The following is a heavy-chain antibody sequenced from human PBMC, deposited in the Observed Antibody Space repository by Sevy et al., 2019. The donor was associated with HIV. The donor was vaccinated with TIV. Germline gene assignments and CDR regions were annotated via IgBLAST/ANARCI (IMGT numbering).Heavy chain of an antibody. J-gene: IGHJ4*02. D-gene: IGHD6-13*01. V-gene: IGHV3-7*01. CDR3: ARAIAAAAGF. CDR2: INQDGSSN. CDR1: GFSLHAYW. Sequence: GGSLRLSCSGSGFSLHAYWMHWVRQAPGKGMEWLANINQDGSSNYYAYSVKGRFTISRDNAKNLVYLQMNSLRPEDTGLYYCARAIAAAAGFWGQGTLVTVSS.